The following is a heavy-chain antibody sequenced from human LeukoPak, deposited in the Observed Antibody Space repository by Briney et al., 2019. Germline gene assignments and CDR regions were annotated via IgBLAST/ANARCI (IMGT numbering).Heavy chain of an antibody. CDR1: GFTFDDYA. CDR2: ISWNSGSI. J-gene: IGHJ4*02. D-gene: IGHD3-22*01. CDR3: AAFPYYDSSGYDDY. V-gene: IGHV3-9*01. Sequence: GGSLRLSCAASGFTFDDYAMHWVRQAPGEGLEWVSGISWNSGSIGYADSVKGRFTISRDNAKNSLYLQMNSLRAEDTALYYCAAFPYYDSSGYDDYWGQGTLVTLSS.